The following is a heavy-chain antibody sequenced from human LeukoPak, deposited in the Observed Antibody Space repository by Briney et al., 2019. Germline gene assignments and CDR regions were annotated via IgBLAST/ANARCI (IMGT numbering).Heavy chain of an antibody. D-gene: IGHD3-3*01. Sequence: SETLSLTCAVYGGSFSGYYWSWIRQPPGKGLEWIGEINHSGGTNYNPSLKSRVTISVDTSKNQFSLKLSSVTAADTAVYYCARGTRITIFGVVIRRSFDPWGQGTLVTVSS. CDR1: GGSFSGYY. V-gene: IGHV4-34*01. CDR2: INHSGGT. J-gene: IGHJ5*02. CDR3: ARGTRITIFGVVIRRSFDP.